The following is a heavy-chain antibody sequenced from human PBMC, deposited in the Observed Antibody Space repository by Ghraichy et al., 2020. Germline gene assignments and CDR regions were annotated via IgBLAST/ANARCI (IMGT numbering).Heavy chain of an antibody. J-gene: IGHJ2*01. Sequence: GGSLRLSCAASGFTFSSFAMHWVRQAPGKGLVCVALILYDGSNKYYAASVAGRFTLSRDNSMHTLYLPMNGLGVEDTALYYCAKRGNWGSSVHWSLDLWGRGTLVAVSS. CDR3: AKRGNWGSSVHWSLDL. D-gene: IGHD7-27*01. CDR1: GFTFSSFA. CDR2: ILYDGSNK. V-gene: IGHV3-30*02.